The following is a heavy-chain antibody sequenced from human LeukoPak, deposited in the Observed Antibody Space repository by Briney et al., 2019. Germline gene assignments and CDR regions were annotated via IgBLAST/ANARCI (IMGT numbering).Heavy chain of an antibody. CDR1: GGSISSSNW. V-gene: IGHV4-4*02. D-gene: IGHD3-22*01. CDR3: ARWVPYYYDSSGYLDYYYGMDV. J-gene: IGHJ6*02. CDR2: IYHSGST. Sequence: SGTLSLTCAVSGGSISSSNWWSWVRQPPGKGLEWVGEIYHSGSTNYNPSLKSRVTISVDKSKNQFSLKLSSVTAADTAVYYCARWVPYYYDSSGYLDYYYGMDVWGQGTTVTVSS.